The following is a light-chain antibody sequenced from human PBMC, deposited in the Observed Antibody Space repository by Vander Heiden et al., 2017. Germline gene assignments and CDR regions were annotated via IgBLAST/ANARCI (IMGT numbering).Light chain of an antibody. CDR1: SSDVGTYNL. V-gene: IGLV2-23*02. J-gene: IGLJ1*01. CDR3: YSYAGSSTLYV. CDR2: EVT. Sequence: QSALTQPASVSGSPGQSVTISCTGTSSDVGTYNLVSWYQQHPGKAPRLMIYEVTKRPSGVSHRFSGSKSGNTASLTISGLQADDEADYFCYSYAGSSTLYVFGLGTKVTVL.